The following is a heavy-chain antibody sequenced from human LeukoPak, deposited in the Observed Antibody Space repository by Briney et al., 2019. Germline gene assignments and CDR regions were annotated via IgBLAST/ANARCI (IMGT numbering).Heavy chain of an antibody. CDR2: ISGTVGST. CDR3: AKDRGSIAVAGIDY. D-gene: IGHD6-19*01. Sequence: PGGSLRLSCAASGFTFSSYAMSWARQAPGKGLEWVSAISGTVGSTYYADSVKGRFTISRDNSKNTLYLQMNSLRAEDTAVYYCAKDRGSIAVAGIDYWGQGTLVTVSS. J-gene: IGHJ4*02. V-gene: IGHV3-23*01. CDR1: GFTFSSYA.